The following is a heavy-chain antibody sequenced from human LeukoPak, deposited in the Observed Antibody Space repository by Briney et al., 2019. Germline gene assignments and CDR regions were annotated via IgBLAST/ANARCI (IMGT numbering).Heavy chain of an antibody. V-gene: IGHV3-9*01. D-gene: IGHD3-10*01. CDR2: ICWNSGSI. Sequence: GGSLRLSCAASGFTFDDYAMHWVRQAPGKGLEWVSGICWNSGSIGYADSVKGRFTISRDNAKNSLYLQMNSLRAEDTALYYCAKDRAYYGSGGPFDIWGQGTMVTVSS. J-gene: IGHJ3*02. CDR3: AKDRAYYGSGGPFDI. CDR1: GFTFDDYA.